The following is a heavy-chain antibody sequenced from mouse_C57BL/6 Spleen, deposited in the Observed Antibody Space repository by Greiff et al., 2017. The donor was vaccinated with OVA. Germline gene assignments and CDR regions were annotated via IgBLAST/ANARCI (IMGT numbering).Heavy chain of an antibody. Sequence: VQLQQSGPELVKPGASVKISCKASGYAFSSSWMNWVKQRPGKGLEWIGRIYPGDGDTNYNGKFKGKATLTADKSSSPAYMQLSSLTSEDSAVYFCARSTMDYWGQGTSVTVSS. J-gene: IGHJ4*01. CDR3: ARSTMDY. CDR1: GYAFSSSW. V-gene: IGHV1-82*01. CDR2: IYPGDGDT.